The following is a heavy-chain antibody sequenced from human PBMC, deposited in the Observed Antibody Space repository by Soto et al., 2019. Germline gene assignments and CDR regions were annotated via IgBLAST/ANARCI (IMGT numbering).Heavy chain of an antibody. CDR3: AKDTRYGEYVRWIDT. D-gene: IGHD4-17*01. V-gene: IGHV3-23*01. CDR2: ITASGGRT. Sequence: GGSLRLSCTASGFTFSSYAMTWVRQAPGRGLEGVSGITASGGRTYYADSVKGRFTISRDNSKSTLYLQMNSLRAEDTAVYYFAKDTRYGEYVRWIDTWGQGAVLTISS. CDR1: GFTFSSYA. J-gene: IGHJ5*02.